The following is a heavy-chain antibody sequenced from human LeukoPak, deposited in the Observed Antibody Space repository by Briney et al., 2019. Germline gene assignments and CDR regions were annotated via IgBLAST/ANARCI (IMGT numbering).Heavy chain of an antibody. Sequence: SETLSLTCTVSGTSISTYYWSWIRQPPGKGLEWIAYIYHSGNTNYNPSLKGRVTISVDTSKNQFSLKLSSVTAADTAVYYCASYMRGSGVPIERYFHHWGQGTLVTVSS. CDR2: IYHSGNT. D-gene: IGHD3-10*01. CDR3: ASYMRGSGVPIERYFHH. CDR1: GTSISTYY. V-gene: IGHV4-59*08. J-gene: IGHJ1*01.